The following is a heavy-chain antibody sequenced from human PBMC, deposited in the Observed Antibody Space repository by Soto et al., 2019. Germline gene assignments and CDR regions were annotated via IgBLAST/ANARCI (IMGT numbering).Heavy chain of an antibody. J-gene: IGHJ6*03. Sequence: GASVKVSCKVSGYTLTELSMHWVRQAPGKGLEWMGGFDPGDGETIYAQKFQGRVTMTEDTSTDTAYMELSSLRSEDTAVYYCATDRGFYTMVRGVPDYYYYMDVWGKGTTVTVSS. CDR1: GYTLTELS. V-gene: IGHV1-24*01. CDR3: ATDRGFYTMVRGVPDYYYYMDV. CDR2: FDPGDGET. D-gene: IGHD3-10*01.